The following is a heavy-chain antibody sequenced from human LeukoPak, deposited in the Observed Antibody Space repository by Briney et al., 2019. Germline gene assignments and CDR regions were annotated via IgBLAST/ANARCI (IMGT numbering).Heavy chain of an antibody. D-gene: IGHD3-10*01. CDR3: ARGPYGSGSYY. V-gene: IGHV4-30-4*01. CDR2: IYYSGTT. Sequence: SETLSLTCTVSGGSISSGDYYWSWIRQPPGKGLEWIGYIYYSGTTYHNPSLKSRVTISVDTSKNQFSLKLTSVTAADTAVYFCARGPYGSGSYYWGQGTLVTVSS. CDR1: GGSISSGDYY. J-gene: IGHJ4*02.